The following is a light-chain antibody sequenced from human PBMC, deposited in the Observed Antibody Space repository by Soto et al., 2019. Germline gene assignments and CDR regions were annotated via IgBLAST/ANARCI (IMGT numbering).Light chain of an antibody. CDR1: SSDVGSYNY. Sequence: QSALTQPASVSGYPGQSITISCTGTSSDVGSYNYVSWYQQYPGKAPKLMIYDVSNRPSGVSDRFSGSNSGNTASLTISGLTAEDEDDYYCSSYTTSNTHVVFVGGTKLTVL. J-gene: IGLJ2*01. V-gene: IGLV2-14*01. CDR2: DVS. CDR3: SSYTTSNTHVV.